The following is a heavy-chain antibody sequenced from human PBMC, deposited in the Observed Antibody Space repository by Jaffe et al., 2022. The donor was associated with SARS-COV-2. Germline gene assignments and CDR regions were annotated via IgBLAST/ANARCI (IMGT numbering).Heavy chain of an antibody. V-gene: IGHV7-4-1*02. D-gene: IGHD2-2*01. Sequence: QVQLVQSGSELKKPGASVKVSCTASGYSFTNYALNWVRQAPGQGLEWMGWINPNTGNPTYAQGFTGRFVLSLDTSVSTAYLQISNLKAEDTAVYYCARPRQDNIVLVPPAMLTSRVGGMDVWGQGTTVTVSS. CDR2: INPNTGNP. J-gene: IGHJ6*02. CDR3: ARPRQDNIVLVPPAMLTSRVGGMDV. CDR1: GYSFTNYA.